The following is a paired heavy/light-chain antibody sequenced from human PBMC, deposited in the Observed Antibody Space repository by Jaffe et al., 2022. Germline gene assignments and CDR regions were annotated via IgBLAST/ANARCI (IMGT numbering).Heavy chain of an antibody. J-gene: IGHJ4*02. CDR2: IYHSGST. CDR3: ARIYPVEYYYGSGSFEDY. D-gene: IGHD3-10*01. Sequence: QVQLQESGPGLVKPSGTLSLTCAVSGGSISSSNWWSWIRQPPGKGLEWIGEIYHSGSTNYNPSLKSRVTISVDKSKNQFSLKLSSVTAADTAVYYCARIYPVEYYYGSGSFEDYWGQGTLVTVSS. V-gene: IGHV4-4*02. CDR1: GGSISSSNW.
Light chain of an antibody. CDR3: QQRSNWPKT. V-gene: IGKV3-11*01. CDR2: DAS. Sequence: EIVLTQSPATLSLSPGERATLSCRASQSVSSYLAWYQQKPGQAPRLLIYDASNRATGIPARFSGSGSGTDFTLTISSLEPEDFAVYYCQQRSNWPKTFGQGTKLEIK. CDR1: QSVSSY. J-gene: IGKJ2*01.